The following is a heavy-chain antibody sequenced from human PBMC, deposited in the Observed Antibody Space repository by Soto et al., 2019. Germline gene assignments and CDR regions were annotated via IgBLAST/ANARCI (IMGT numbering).Heavy chain of an antibody. V-gene: IGHV1-2*02. CDR3: AKEAGTIGNYYYGMDV. Sequence: QVQLVQSGAEVKKPGASERVSCKAYGYSFTGYYVHWVRLAPGLGLEWMGRINPNSGGTNHSQKYQGRVTMTRDTSISTAYMKLSRLSSNDTAVYFCAKEAGTIGNYYYGMDVWGQGTTVNVS. J-gene: IGHJ6*02. CDR2: INPNSGGT. CDR1: GYSFTGYY. D-gene: IGHD1-7*01.